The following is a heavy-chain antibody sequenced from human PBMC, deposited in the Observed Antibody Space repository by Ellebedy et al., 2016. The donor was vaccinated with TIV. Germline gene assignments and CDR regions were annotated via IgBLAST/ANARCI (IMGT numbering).Heavy chain of an antibody. Sequence: GGSLRLXXAASGFTFSSYAMSWVRQAPGKGLEWVSAISGSGGSTYYADSVKGRFTISRDNSKNTLYLQMNSLRAEDTAVYYCAKDSGGYDAFDYWGQGTLVTVSS. V-gene: IGHV3-23*01. J-gene: IGHJ4*02. D-gene: IGHD5-12*01. CDR2: ISGSGGST. CDR3: AKDSGGYDAFDY. CDR1: GFTFSSYA.